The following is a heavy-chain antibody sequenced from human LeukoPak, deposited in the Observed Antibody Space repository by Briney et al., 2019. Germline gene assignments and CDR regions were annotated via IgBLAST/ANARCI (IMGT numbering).Heavy chain of an antibody. J-gene: IGHJ5*02. V-gene: IGHV1-18*01. CDR2: ISEYNGNT. CDR3: ARDGPDRAAWFDP. Sequence: ASVKVSCKASGYTFSSYGISWVRQAPGQGLEWMGRISEYNGNTNYAQKVQGRVTMTTDPFTSTAYMELRSLRSDDTAVYYCARDGPDRAAWFDPWGQGTLVTVSS. CDR1: GYTFSSYG. D-gene: IGHD3-22*01.